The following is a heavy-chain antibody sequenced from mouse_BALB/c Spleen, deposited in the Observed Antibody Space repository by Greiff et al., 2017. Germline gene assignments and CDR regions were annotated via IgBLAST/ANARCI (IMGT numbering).Heavy chain of an antibody. D-gene: IGHD1-1*01. J-gene: IGHJ3*01. V-gene: IGHV1S81*02. CDR1: GYTFTSYS. CDR3: TRWGNYEGWFAY. Sequence: QVQLQQSGAELVKPGASVKLSCKASGYTFTSYSMSWVKQRPGQGLEWIGEINPSNGGTNFNEKFKSKATLTVDKSSSTAYMQLSSLTSEDSAIYYCTRWGNYEGWFAYWGQGTLVTVAA. CDR2: INPSNGGT.